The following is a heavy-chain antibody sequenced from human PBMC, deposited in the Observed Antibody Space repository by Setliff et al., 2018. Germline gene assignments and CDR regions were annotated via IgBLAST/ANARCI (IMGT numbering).Heavy chain of an antibody. CDR3: TVYNTGSSKDHY. CDR1: GYSISSGYY. J-gene: IGHJ4*02. Sequence: SETLSLTCTVSGYSISSGYYWGWLRQPPGKGLEWIGSIYHSGSTYYNPSLKSRVTISVDTSKNQFSLKLSSVTAADTALYYCTVYNTGSSKDHYWGQGTPVTVSS. V-gene: IGHV4-38-2*02. D-gene: IGHD2-8*02. CDR2: IYHSGST.